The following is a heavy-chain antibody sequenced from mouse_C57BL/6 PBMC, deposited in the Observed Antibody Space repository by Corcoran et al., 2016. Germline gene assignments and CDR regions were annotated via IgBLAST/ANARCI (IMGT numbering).Heavy chain of an antibody. Sequence: QIQLVQSGPELKKPGETVKISCKASGYTFTTYGMSWVKQAPGKGLKWMGWINTYSGVPTYADDFKGRFAFSLETSASTAYLQINNLKNEDMATYFCAREDLTGTPYYAMDYWGQGTSVTVSS. D-gene: IGHD4-1*01. CDR2: INTYSGVP. CDR3: AREDLTGTPYYAMDY. CDR1: GYTFTTYG. J-gene: IGHJ4*01. V-gene: IGHV9-3*01.